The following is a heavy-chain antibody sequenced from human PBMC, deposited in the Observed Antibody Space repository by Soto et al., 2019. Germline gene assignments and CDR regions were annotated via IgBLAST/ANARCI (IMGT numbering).Heavy chain of an antibody. CDR3: AKTKTSANWFDP. CDR2: ISVSGGST. Sequence: VGSLRLSCAASGFTFTSYAMSWARQAPGKGLEWVSTISVSGGSTYYADSVKGRFTISRDNSRNTLYLQMNSLRAEDTAVYYCAKTKTSANWFDPWGQGTLVTVSS. J-gene: IGHJ5*02. CDR1: GFTFTSYA. D-gene: IGHD2-2*01. V-gene: IGHV3-23*01.